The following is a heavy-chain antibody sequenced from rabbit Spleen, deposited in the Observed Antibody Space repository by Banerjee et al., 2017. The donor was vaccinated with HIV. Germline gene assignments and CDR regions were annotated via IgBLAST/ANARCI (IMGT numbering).Heavy chain of an antibody. V-gene: IGHV1S47*01. D-gene: IGHD2-1*01. J-gene: IGHJ6*01. CDR3: ARDQAGGGVYGPLDL. CDR1: GIDLMSIA. CDR2: IYTGRGGT. Sequence: EQLEESGGGLVKPEGSLTLSCKASGIDLMSIAMSWVRQAPGKGLEWIGAIYTGRGGTDYANWVNGRFTISSDNAQYTVDLQMNSLTAADTATYFCARDQAGGGVYGPLDLWGPGTLVTVS.